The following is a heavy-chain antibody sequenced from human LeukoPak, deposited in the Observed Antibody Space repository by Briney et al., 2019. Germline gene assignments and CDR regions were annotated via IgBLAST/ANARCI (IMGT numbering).Heavy chain of an antibody. CDR3: ARDPGGGFKQWLALDY. D-gene: IGHD6-19*01. J-gene: IGHJ4*02. CDR2: IWYDGSNK. Sequence: QTGGSLRLSCAASGFTFSSYGMHWVRQAPGKGLEWVAVIWYDGSNKYYADSVKGRFTISRDNSKNTLYLQMNSLRAEDTAVYYCARDPGGGFKQWLALDYWGQGTLVTASS. CDR1: GFTFSSYG. V-gene: IGHV3-30*19.